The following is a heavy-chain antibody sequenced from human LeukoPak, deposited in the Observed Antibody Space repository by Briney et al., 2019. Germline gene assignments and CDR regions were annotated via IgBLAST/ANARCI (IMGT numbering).Heavy chain of an antibody. CDR1: GFTFSSYS. CDR3: ARDPSIARLTDYFDY. Sequence: GGSLRLSCAASGFTFSSYSMNWVRQAPGKGLEWVSSISSSSSYIYYADSVKGRFTISRDNAKTSLYLQMNSLRAEDTAVYYCARDPSIARLTDYFDYWGQGTLVTVSS. CDR2: ISSSSSYI. V-gene: IGHV3-21*01. J-gene: IGHJ4*02. D-gene: IGHD6-6*01.